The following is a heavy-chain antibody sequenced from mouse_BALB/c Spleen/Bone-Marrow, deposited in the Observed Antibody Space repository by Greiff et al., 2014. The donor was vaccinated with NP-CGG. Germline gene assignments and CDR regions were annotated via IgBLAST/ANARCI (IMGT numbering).Heavy chain of an antibody. D-gene: IGHD2-10*02. CDR2: IWGDGTT. CDR1: GFSLTGFG. J-gene: IGHJ4*01. V-gene: IGHV2-6-7*01. Sequence: QVQLKESGPGLVAPSQSLSITCTVSGFSLTGFGINWIRQPPEKGLEWLGMIWGDGTTDYNLALKSRLSIKKDNSKSQVFLKMNSLQAGDTARYYCAREKYGNYYAMDYWGQGTSVTVSS. CDR3: AREKYGNYYAMDY.